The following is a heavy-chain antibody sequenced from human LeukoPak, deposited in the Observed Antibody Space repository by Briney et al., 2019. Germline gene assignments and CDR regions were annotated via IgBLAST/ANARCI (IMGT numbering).Heavy chain of an antibody. CDR3: AKDLPYCGGDCYFGYFDY. Sequence: GGSLRLSCAASGFTFSSYAMSWVRQAPGKGLEWVSAISGSGGSTYYADSVKGRFTISRDNSKNTLCLQMNSLRAEDTAVYYCAKDLPYCGGDCYFGYFDYWGQGTLVTVSS. CDR1: GFTFSSYA. CDR2: ISGSGGST. V-gene: IGHV3-23*01. D-gene: IGHD2-21*02. J-gene: IGHJ4*02.